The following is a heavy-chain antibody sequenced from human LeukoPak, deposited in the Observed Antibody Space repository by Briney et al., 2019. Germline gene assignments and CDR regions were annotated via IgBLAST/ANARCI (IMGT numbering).Heavy chain of an antibody. CDR3: ARQGVATAIDY. V-gene: IGHV4-4*07. CDR1: GGSISSYY. J-gene: IGHJ4*02. D-gene: IGHD2-21*02. CDR2: IYASGNT. Sequence: PSETLSLTCTVSGGSISSYYWSWIRQPAGKGLEWIGRIYASGNTNYNPSLKSRVTISVDTSKNLFALKLSSVTAADTAVYYCARQGVATAIDYWGQGTLVTVSS.